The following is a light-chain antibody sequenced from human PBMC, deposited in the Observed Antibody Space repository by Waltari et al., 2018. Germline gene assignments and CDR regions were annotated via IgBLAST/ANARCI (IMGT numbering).Light chain of an antibody. Sequence: EVVLTQSPATLSLSPGERATLSCRASQSVSVYLAWYQQKPGQAPRLPIDDASDRATGVPARFSGSGSGTDFTLTISSLEPEDFAVYYCQQRTDRPPVTFGQGTRVEMK. CDR2: DAS. CDR1: QSVSVY. V-gene: IGKV3-11*01. CDR3: QQRTDRPPVT. J-gene: IGKJ1*01.